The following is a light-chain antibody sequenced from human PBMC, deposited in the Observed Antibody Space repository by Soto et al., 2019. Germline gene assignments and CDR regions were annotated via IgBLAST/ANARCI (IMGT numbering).Light chain of an antibody. CDR2: GAS. Sequence: EIVLTQSPGTLSLSPGERATLSCRASQSVSSSYLAWYQQKPGQAPRLLSYGASSRATGIPDRFSGSGSATDFTLTISRLEPEDFAVYYCQQYDSSPLTFGGGTKVEIK. CDR1: QSVSSSY. V-gene: IGKV3-20*01. CDR3: QQYDSSPLT. J-gene: IGKJ4*01.